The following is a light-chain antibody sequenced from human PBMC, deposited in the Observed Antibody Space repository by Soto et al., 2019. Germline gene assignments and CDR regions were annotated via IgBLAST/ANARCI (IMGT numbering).Light chain of an antibody. J-gene: IGLJ1*01. CDR2: EVS. CDR1: SSDVGGYNY. CDR3: SSYTSNGIDYV. V-gene: IGLV2-14*01. Sequence: QSALTQPASVSGSPGQSITISCTGTSSDVGGYNYVSWYQQHPGKAPKLMIYEVSNRPSGVSNRFSGSKSGNTASLTISGLHAEDEADYYCSSYTSNGIDYVFGTGTKLTVL.